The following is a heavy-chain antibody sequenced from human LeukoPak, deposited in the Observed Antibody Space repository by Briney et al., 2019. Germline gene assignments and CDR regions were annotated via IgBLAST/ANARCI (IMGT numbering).Heavy chain of an antibody. CDR3: ARIFRYQLVDYYALDV. CDR1: GFSFSDYA. Sequence: GSLRLSCAASGFSFSDYAMDWVRQAPGKGPEWVSAISSNSAYIYYADSVKGRFTISRDNAKSSVSLQMNSLRDDDTAVYYCARIFRYQLVDYYALDVWGQGTTVTVSS. CDR2: ISSNSAYI. V-gene: IGHV3-21*01. D-gene: IGHD2-2*01. J-gene: IGHJ6*02.